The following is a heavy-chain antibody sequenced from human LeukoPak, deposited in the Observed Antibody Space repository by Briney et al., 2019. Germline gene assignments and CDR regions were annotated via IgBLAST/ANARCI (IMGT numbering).Heavy chain of an antibody. V-gene: IGHV3-23*01. D-gene: IGHD2-2*02. CDR3: AKDYDCSSTSCYTVQGDFDY. CDR1: GGTFSSHS. Sequence: GESLRLSCAASGGTFSSHSRSWVRQAPGKGLEWVSAISGSGGSTYYAYSVKGRPTITRQNSKTAVSLKMNSLRAEGTAVYYCAKDYDCSSTSCYTVQGDFDYWGQGTPVTVS. CDR2: ISGSGGST. J-gene: IGHJ4*02.